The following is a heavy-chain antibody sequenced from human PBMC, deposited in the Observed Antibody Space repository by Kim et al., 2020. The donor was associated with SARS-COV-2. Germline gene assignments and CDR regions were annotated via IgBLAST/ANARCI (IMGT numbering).Heavy chain of an antibody. V-gene: IGHV1-18*01. CDR3: ARTTDNSGRGGDY. D-gene: IGHD3-22*01. Sequence: YAQKFQGRVTVTADTSTSTAYMELTSLTSDDTAIYYCARTTDNSGRGGDYWGQGTLVTVSS. J-gene: IGHJ4*02.